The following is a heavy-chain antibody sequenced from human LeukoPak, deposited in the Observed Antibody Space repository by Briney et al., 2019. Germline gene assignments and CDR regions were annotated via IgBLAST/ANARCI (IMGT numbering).Heavy chain of an antibody. CDR2: ISGSGGST. CDR1: GFTFSSYA. D-gene: IGHD3-10*01. V-gene: IGHV3-23*01. Sequence: GGSLRLSCAASGFTFSSYAMSWVRQALGKGLEWVSAISGSGGSTYYADSVKGRFTISRDNSKNTLYLQMNSLRAEDTAVYYCAKGTYYYGSGRLYGMDVWGQGTTVTVSS. CDR3: AKGTYYYGSGRLYGMDV. J-gene: IGHJ6*02.